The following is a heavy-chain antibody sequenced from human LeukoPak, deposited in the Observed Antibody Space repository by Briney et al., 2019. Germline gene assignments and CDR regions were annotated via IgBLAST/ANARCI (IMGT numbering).Heavy chain of an antibody. CDR3: ARHTGIRSSFDY. CDR2: IYHSGST. J-gene: IGHJ4*02. CDR1: GGSISSGGYY. V-gene: IGHV4-30-2*01. D-gene: IGHD3-10*01. Sequence: SETLSLTCTVSGGSISSGGYYWSWIRQPPGKGLEWIGYIYHSGSTYYNPSLKSRVTIPVDRSKNQFSLKLSSVTAADTAMYYCARHTGIRSSFDYWGQGALVTVSS.